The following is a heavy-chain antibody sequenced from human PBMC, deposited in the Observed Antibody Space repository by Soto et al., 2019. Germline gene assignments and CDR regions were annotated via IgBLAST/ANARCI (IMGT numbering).Heavy chain of an antibody. V-gene: IGHV4-30-2*01. Sequence: PSETLSLTCAVSGGSISSGGYSWSWIRQPPGKGLEWIGYIYHSGSTNYNPSLKSRVTISVDTSKNQFSLKLSSVTAADTAVYYCARPYSSGWYAAFDIWGQGTMVTVSS. CDR3: ARPYSSGWYAAFDI. CDR2: IYHSGST. D-gene: IGHD6-19*01. J-gene: IGHJ3*02. CDR1: GGSISSGGYS.